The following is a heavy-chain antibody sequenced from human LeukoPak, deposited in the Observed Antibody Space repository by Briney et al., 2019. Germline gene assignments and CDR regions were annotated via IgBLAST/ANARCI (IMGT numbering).Heavy chain of an antibody. Sequence: GGSLRLSCAASGFTFSSYGMSWVRQAPGKGLEWVSAISGSGGSTYYADSVKGRFTISRDNSKNTLYLQMNSLRADDTAVYYCARRAGAYSHPYDYWGQGTLVTVSS. J-gene: IGHJ4*02. CDR3: ARRAGAYSHPYDY. D-gene: IGHD4/OR15-4a*01. CDR2: ISGSGGST. CDR1: GFTFSSYG. V-gene: IGHV3-23*01.